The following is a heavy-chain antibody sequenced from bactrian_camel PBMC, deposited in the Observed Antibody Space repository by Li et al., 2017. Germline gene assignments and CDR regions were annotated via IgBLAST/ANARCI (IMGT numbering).Heavy chain of an antibody. Sequence: HVQLVESGGGSVQAGGSLRLSCTASGITSTSNCMAWLRQAPGKEREGVAHINSDGSTSYADSVKGRFTISQDNAKNTLYLQMNSLKPEDTAMYYCAADIRPLGLRQTYGYWGQGTQVTVS. CDR3: AADIRPLGLRQTYGY. CDR1: GITSTSNC. J-gene: IGHJ4*01. D-gene: IGHD1*01. V-gene: IGHV3S53*01. CDR2: INSDGST.